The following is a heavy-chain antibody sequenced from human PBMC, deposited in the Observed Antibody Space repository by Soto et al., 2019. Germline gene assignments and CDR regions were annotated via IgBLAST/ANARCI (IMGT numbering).Heavy chain of an antibody. CDR3: ARRERAAGTDWWFDP. V-gene: IGHV4-39*01. CDR1: GGSISSSSFH. CDR2: IYYSGST. Sequence: QLQLQESGPGLVKPSETLSLTCTVSGGSISSSSFHWGWIRQPPGKGLEWIGSIYYSGSTYYSPSLKSRVTISVDTSKIQFSLTLSSVTAAVTAVYYCARRERAAGTDWWFDPWGQGPLVTVSS. D-gene: IGHD6-13*01. J-gene: IGHJ5*02.